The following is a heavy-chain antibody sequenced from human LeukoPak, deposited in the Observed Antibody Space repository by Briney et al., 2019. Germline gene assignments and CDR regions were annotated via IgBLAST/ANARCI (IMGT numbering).Heavy chain of an antibody. CDR3: AKGNGGPFYYYYYYMDV. V-gene: IGHV3-23*01. J-gene: IGHJ6*03. D-gene: IGHD1-1*01. Sequence: PGGSLRLSCAASGFTFSSYAMSWVRQAPGKGLEWVSAISGSGGSTYYADSVKGRFTISRDNSKNTLYLQMNSLRAEDTAVYYCAKGNGGPFYYYYYYMDVWGKGTTVTVSS. CDR1: GFTFSSYA. CDR2: ISGSGGST.